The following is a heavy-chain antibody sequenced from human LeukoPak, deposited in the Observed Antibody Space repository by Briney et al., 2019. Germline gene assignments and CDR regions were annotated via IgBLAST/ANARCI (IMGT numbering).Heavy chain of an antibody. CDR1: GDSISSYY. Sequence: SETLSLTCTVSGDSISSYYWSWIRQPPGKGLEWIGYIYYSGSTNYNPSLKSRVTISVDTSKNQFSLKLSSVTAADTAVYYCARDGSQKGAFDIWGQGTMVTVSS. V-gene: IGHV4-59*01. CDR3: ARDGSQKGAFDI. J-gene: IGHJ3*02. CDR2: IYYSGST.